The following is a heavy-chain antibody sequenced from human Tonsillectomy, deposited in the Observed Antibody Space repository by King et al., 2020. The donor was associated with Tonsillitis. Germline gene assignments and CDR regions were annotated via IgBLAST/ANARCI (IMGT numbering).Heavy chain of an antibody. V-gene: IGHV1-69*01. Sequence: VQLVESGTEVKKPGSSVKVSCTVSGDSFSSYTINWVRQAPGQGLEWVGGITPTFRTPNYAQKFQGRVTITADESKNTAYMELSSLRSDDTAVFYCARDMDRCPPRFEPWGQGTLVIVSS. CDR3: ARDMDRCPPRFEP. J-gene: IGHJ5*02. D-gene: IGHD2-2*03. CDR1: GDSFSSYT. CDR2: ITPTFRTP.